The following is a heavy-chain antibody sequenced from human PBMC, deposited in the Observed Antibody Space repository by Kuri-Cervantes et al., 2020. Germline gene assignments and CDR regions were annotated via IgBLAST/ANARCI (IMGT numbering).Heavy chain of an antibody. V-gene: IGHV3-9*01. J-gene: IGHJ6*03. CDR1: GFTFDDYA. Sequence: GGSLRLSCAASGFTFDDYAMHWVRQAPGKGLEWVSGISWNSGSIGYADSVKGRFTISRDNSKNTLYLQLDSLRAEDTAVYYCAKATDYRNYYYYMDVWGKGTTVTVSS. CDR2: ISWNSGSI. CDR3: AKATDYRNYYYYMDV. D-gene: IGHD4-11*01.